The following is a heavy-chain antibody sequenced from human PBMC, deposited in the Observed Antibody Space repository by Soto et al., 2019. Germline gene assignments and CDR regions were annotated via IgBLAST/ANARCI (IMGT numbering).Heavy chain of an antibody. CDR2: IIPIFGTA. D-gene: IGHD3-22*01. J-gene: IGHJ2*01. V-gene: IGHV1-69*12. CDR3: ARGGRDSSGWRTAYWYFDL. CDR1: GGTFSSYA. Sequence: QVQLVQSGAEVKKPGSSVKVSCKASGGTFSSYAISWVRQAPGQGLEWMGGIIPIFGTANYAQKFQGRVTIPADEATSTAYMELCSLRSEATAVYYCARGGRDSSGWRTAYWYFDLCGRGTLVTVSS.